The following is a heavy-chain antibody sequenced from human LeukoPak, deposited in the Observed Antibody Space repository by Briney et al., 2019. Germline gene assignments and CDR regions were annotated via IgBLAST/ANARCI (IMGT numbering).Heavy chain of an antibody. Sequence: GGSLRLSCVASGFTFREHYMDWVRQAPGKGPEWVGRIRKKDVRYTTEYPASVKGRFTISRDDSKNSLYVEMNSLKTEDTAVYYCARVGPYCGGECYSRFYDYWGQGTLVTVSS. CDR3: ARVGPYCGGECYSRFYDY. V-gene: IGHV3-72*01. CDR1: GFTFREHY. CDR2: IRKKDVRYTT. D-gene: IGHD2-21*01. J-gene: IGHJ4*02.